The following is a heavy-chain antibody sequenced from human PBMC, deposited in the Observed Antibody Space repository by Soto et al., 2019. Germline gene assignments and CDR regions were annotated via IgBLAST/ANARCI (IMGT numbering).Heavy chain of an antibody. CDR3: ARERIAARPGYYCYYGMDV. Sequence: ASVKVSCKASGYTFTGYYMHWVRQAPGQGLEWMGWINPNSGGTNYAQKFQGWVTMTRDTSISTAYMELSRLRSDDTAVYYCARERIAARPGYYCYYGMDVWGQGTKVTVSS. V-gene: IGHV1-2*04. D-gene: IGHD6-6*01. CDR1: GYTFTGYY. J-gene: IGHJ6*02. CDR2: INPNSGGT.